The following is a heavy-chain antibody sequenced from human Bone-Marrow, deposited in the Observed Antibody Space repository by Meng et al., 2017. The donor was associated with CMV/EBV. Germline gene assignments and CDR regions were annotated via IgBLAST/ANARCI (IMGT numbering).Heavy chain of an antibody. D-gene: IGHD6-6*01. CDR2: ISYDGSNK. CDR3: ARGREDSKWLASSSLDY. V-gene: IGHV3-30*04. CDR1: GFTFSSYA. Sequence: GGSLRLSCAASGFTFSSYAMHWVRQAPGKGLEWVAVISYDGSNKYYADSVKGRFTISRDNSKNTLYLQMNSLRAEDTAVYYCARGREDSKWLASSSLDYCGQGTLVTVSS. J-gene: IGHJ4*02.